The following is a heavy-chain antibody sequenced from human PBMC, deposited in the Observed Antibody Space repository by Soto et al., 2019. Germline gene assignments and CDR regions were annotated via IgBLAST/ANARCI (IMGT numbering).Heavy chain of an antibody. Sequence: SETLSLTCTVSGGSISSSSYYWSWIRQPPGKGLEWIGYIYYSGSTNYNPSLKSRVTISVDTSKNQFSLKLRSVAAADTAVYYCARVGGSNFYYYGMDVWGQGTTVTVSS. CDR3: ARVGGSNFYYYGMDV. CDR2: IYYSGST. J-gene: IGHJ6*02. D-gene: IGHD1-26*01. V-gene: IGHV4-61*01. CDR1: GGSISSSSYY.